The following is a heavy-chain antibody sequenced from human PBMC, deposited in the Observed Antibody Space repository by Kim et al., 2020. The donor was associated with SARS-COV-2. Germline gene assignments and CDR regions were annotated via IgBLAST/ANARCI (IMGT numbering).Heavy chain of an antibody. CDR1: GFTFSSYG. J-gene: IGHJ4*02. CDR3: ASAAGVPAASFVREEGGVDC. CDR2: IWYDGSNK. Sequence: GGSLRLSCAASGFTFSSYGMHWVRQAPGKGLEWVAVIWYDGSNKYYADSVKGRFTISRDNSKNTLYLQMNSLRAEDTAVYYCASAAGVPAASFVREEGGVDCWGRGTLVTVSS. V-gene: IGHV3-33*01. D-gene: IGHD2-2*01.